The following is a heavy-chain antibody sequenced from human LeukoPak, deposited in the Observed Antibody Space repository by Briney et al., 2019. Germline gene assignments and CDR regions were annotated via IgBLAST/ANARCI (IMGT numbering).Heavy chain of an antibody. V-gene: IGHV1-69*02. J-gene: IGHJ4*02. CDR1: GGTFSSYT. CDR2: IIPILGIA. CDR3: AKVGCSSTSCPNTFDY. D-gene: IGHD2-2*01. Sequence: GASVKVSCKASGGTFSSYTISWVRQAPGQGLEWMGRIIPILGIANYAQKFQGRVTITADKSTSTAYMELNSLRAEDTAVYYCAKVGCSSTSCPNTFDYWGQGTLVTVSS.